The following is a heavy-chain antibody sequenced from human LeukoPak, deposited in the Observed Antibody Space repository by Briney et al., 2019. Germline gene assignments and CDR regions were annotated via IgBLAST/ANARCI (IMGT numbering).Heavy chain of an antibody. D-gene: IGHD4-17*01. CDR2: ISSSGSAI. V-gene: IGHV3-48*03. J-gene: IGHJ4*02. CDR1: GFTFSSYE. CDR3: ARDGDYGLLDY. Sequence: GGSLRLSCAASGFTFSSYEMNWVRQAPGKGLEWVSYISSSGSAIYYADSVKGRFTISRDNAKNSLYLQMNGLRAEDTAVYYCARDGDYGLLDYWGQGTLVTVSS.